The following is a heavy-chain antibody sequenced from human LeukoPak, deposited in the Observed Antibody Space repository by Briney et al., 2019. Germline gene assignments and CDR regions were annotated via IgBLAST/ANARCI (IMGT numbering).Heavy chain of an antibody. CDR2: ISAYNGNT. CDR3: ARGAYGSGRLYYYYYMDV. V-gene: IGHV1-18*01. CDR1: GYTFSSSG. Sequence: ASVKVSCKASGYTFSSSGISWVRQAPGQGLEWMGWISAYNGNTNYAQKLQGRVTMTTDTSTSTAYMELRSLRSDDTAVYYCARGAYGSGRLYYYYYMDVWGKGTTVTVSS. J-gene: IGHJ6*03. D-gene: IGHD3-10*01.